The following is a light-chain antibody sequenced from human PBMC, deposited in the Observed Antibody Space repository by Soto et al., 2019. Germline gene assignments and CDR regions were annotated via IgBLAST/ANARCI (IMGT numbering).Light chain of an antibody. V-gene: IGLV8-61*01. CDR1: SGSVSTNNY. Sequence: QAVVTQEPSFSVSPGGTVTLTCALSSGSVSTNNYPSWCQQTPGQPPRTLIFRTNTRSSGVPDRFSGSILGSKAALTITGDQADDESAYYCVLYMGRGILVFGGGTQLTVL. J-gene: IGLJ3*02. CDR3: VLYMGRGILV. CDR2: RTN.